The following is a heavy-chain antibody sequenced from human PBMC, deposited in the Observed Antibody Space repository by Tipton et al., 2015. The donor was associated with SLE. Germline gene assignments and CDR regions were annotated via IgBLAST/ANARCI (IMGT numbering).Heavy chain of an antibody. CDR3: ARERPAVVDY. D-gene: IGHD6-19*01. Sequence: LRLSCAASGFTFSSYAMSWVRQAPGKGLEWIGEINHSGGTNYNPSLKSRVTISVDTSKNQFSLKLSSVTAADTAVYYCARERPAVVDYWGQGTLVTVSS. V-gene: IGHV4-34*01. CDR2: INHSGGT. CDR1: GFTFSSYA. J-gene: IGHJ4*02.